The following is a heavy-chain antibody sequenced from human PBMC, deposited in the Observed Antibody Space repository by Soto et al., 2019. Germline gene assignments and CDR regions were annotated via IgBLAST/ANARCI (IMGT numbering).Heavy chain of an antibody. V-gene: IGHV3-73*01. J-gene: IGHJ4*02. CDR2: IRSKPNSYAT. CDR3: ARRDCTHGVCYFDY. CDR1: GFTFSGSA. D-gene: IGHD2-8*01. Sequence: GGSLRLSCAASGFTFSGSAMHWVRQASGKGLEWVGRIRSKPNSYATAYAASVKGRFAISRDDSKNTAYLQMNSLKTEDTAVYYCARRDCTHGVCYFDYWGQGTLVTVSS.